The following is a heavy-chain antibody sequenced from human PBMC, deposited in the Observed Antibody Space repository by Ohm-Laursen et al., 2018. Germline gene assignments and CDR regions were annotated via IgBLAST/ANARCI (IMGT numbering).Heavy chain of an antibody. CDR2: IIPILGIA. CDR3: ARARAVAVAGLGLNY. V-gene: IGHV1-69*04. D-gene: IGHD6-19*01. J-gene: IGHJ4*02. Sequence: ASVKVSCKASGGTFSSYAISWVRQAPGQGLEWMGRIIPILGIANYAQKFQGRVTITADKSTSTAYMELSSLRSDDTAVYYCARARAVAVAGLGLNYWGQGTLVTVSS. CDR1: GGTFSSYA.